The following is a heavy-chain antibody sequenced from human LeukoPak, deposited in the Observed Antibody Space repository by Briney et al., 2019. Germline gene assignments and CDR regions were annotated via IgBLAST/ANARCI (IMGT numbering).Heavy chain of an antibody. V-gene: IGHV1-18*04. CDR2: ISAYNGNT. Sequence: GASVEVSCKASGYTFTSYYMHWVRQAPGQGLEWMGWISAYNGNTNYAQKLQGRVTMTTDTSTSTAYMELRSLRSDDTAVYYCARTYSGSYGAFDIWGQGTMVTVSS. CDR1: GYTFTSYY. J-gene: IGHJ3*02. D-gene: IGHD1-26*01. CDR3: ARTYSGSYGAFDI.